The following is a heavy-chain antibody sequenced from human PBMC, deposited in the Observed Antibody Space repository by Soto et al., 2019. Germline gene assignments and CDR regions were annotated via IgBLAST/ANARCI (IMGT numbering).Heavy chain of an antibody. D-gene: IGHD2-15*01. CDR1: GFSFRNYN. CDR3: VRETQIVMVVVPTPGSPGAFDM. J-gene: IGHJ3*02. Sequence: PGGSLRLSCAASGFSFRNYNLHWVLQAPGQCLEWVAVVSHDGVNKHYAESVKGRLSISRDSSRDTLYLQMNSLRPEDTAVYYCVRETQIVMVVVPTPGSPGAFDMWGQGTMVTVS. CDR2: VSHDGVNK. V-gene: IGHV3-30-3*01.